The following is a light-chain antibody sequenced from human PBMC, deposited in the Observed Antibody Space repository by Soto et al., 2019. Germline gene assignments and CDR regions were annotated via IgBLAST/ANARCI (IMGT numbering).Light chain of an antibody. CDR2: AAS. J-gene: IGKJ2*01. CDR1: QSISSY. Sequence: DIQTTQSPSSLSASVGDRVTITCRASQSISSYLNWYQQKPGKAPKLLIYAASSLQSGVPSRFSGSGSGTDFTLTISSLQPEDFATYYCQQSYSTQYNFRQGTKVDI. CDR3: QQSYSTQYN. V-gene: IGKV1-39*01.